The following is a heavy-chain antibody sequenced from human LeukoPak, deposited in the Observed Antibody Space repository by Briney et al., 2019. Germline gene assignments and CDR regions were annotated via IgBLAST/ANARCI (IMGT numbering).Heavy chain of an antibody. Sequence: ASVKVSCKASGYTFTSYYMHWVRQAPGQGLEWMGIINPSGGSTSYAQKFQGRVTMTRDTSTSTVYVELSSLRSEDTAVYYCARDGKQDYYDSSGPESSYYYYGMDVWGQATTVTVSS. J-gene: IGHJ6*02. CDR3: ARDGKQDYYDSSGPESSYYYYGMDV. D-gene: IGHD3-22*01. CDR1: GYTFTSYY. V-gene: IGHV1-46*01. CDR2: INPSGGST.